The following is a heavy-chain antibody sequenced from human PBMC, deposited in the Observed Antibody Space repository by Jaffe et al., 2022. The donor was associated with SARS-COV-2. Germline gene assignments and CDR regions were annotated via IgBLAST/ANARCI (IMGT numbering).Heavy chain of an antibody. Sequence: EVQLVESGGGLVKPGGSLRLSCAASGMTFRDVWMNWVRQAPGKGLEWVGHIKREIDGGTTDYAAPVKGRFTISRDDLTNTLHLQMNNLKTEDTADYYCTAGAYSTGWYKVDASDIWGRGTMVTVSS. CDR3: TAGAYSTGWYKVDASDI. V-gene: IGHV3-15*01. J-gene: IGHJ3*02. CDR2: IKREIDGGTT. CDR1: GMTFRDVW. D-gene: IGHD6-19*01.